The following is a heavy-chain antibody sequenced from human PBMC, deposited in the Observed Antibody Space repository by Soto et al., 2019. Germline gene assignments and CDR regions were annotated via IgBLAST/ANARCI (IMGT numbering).Heavy chain of an antibody. V-gene: IGHV4-30-4*02. CDR3: ASGVTAYEFDY. J-gene: IGHJ4*02. CDR2: IYYSGST. CDR1: GGSISSGDYY. D-gene: IGHD3-16*01. Sequence: PSETLSLTCTVSGGSISSGDYYWSWIRQPPGKGLEWIGYIYYSGSTYYNPSLKSRVTISVDTSKNQFSLKLSSVTAADTAVYYCASGVTAYEFDYWGQGTLVTVSS.